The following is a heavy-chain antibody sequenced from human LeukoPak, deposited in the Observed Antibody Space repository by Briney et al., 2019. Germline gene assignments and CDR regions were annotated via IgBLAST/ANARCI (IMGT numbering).Heavy chain of an antibody. CDR1: GGTFSSYA. CDR2: INPNSGGT. CDR3: ARVPGYSYIDY. Sequence: ASVKVSCKASGGTFSSYAISWVRQAPGQGLEWMGWINPNSGGTNYAQKFQGRVTMTRDTSISTAYMELSRLRSDDTAVYYCARVPGYSYIDYWGQGTLVTVSS. D-gene: IGHD5-18*01. J-gene: IGHJ4*02. V-gene: IGHV1-2*02.